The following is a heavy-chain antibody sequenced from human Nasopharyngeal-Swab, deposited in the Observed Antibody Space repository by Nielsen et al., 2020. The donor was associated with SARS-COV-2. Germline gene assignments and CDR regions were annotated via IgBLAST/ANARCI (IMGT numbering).Heavy chain of an antibody. V-gene: IGHV1-69*13. CDR1: GGTFKNYA. Sequence: SVKVSCKVSGGTFKNYAISWVRQAPGQGLEWMGGINPNFGTTNYAHKFQDRAKITADQSTRTAYMELSSLRSDETAFYYFASDTIFGLALYYYYGLGVWCQGTTVTVSS. CDR2: INPNFGTT. J-gene: IGHJ6*02. CDR3: ASDTIFGLALYYYYGLGV. D-gene: IGHD3-3*01.